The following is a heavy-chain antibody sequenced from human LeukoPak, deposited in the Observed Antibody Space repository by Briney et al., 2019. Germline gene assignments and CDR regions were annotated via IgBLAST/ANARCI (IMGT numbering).Heavy chain of an antibody. J-gene: IGHJ4*02. CDR3: AKDREYDILTDYPGFDY. D-gene: IGHD3-9*01. CDR1: GFTFDDYA. Sequence: PGGSLRLSCAASGFTFDDYAMHWVRQAPGKGLEWVSGISWNSGSIGYADSVKGRFTISRDNAKNSLYLQMNSLRAEDTALYYCAKDREYDILTDYPGFDYWGQGTLVTVSS. V-gene: IGHV3-9*01. CDR2: ISWNSGSI.